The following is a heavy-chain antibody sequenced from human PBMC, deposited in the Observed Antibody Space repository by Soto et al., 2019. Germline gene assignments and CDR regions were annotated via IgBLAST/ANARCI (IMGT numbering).Heavy chain of an antibody. V-gene: IGHV1-69*13. CDR2: IIPTFGTA. CDR3: ASASLRYFDWFKGAFDI. D-gene: IGHD3-9*01. J-gene: IGHJ3*02. Sequence: ASVKVSCKASGGTFSSYAISWVRQAPGQGLEWMGGIIPTFGTANYAQKFQGRVTITADESTSTAYMELSSLRSEDTAVYYCASASLRYFDWFKGAFDIWGQGTMVTVSS. CDR1: GGTFSSYA.